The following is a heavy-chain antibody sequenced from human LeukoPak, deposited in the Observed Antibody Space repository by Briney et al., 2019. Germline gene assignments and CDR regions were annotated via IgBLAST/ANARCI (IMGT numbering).Heavy chain of an antibody. V-gene: IGHV1-18*04. CDR3: ARDASRAYYDFWSGTHLVDY. CDR1: GYTFTSYY. D-gene: IGHD3-3*01. CDR2: ISAYNGNT. Sequence: ASVKVSCKASGYTFTSYYMHWVRQAPGQGLEWMGWISAYNGNTNYAQKLQGRVTMTTDTSTSTAYMELRSLRSDDTAVYYCARDASRAYYDFWSGTHLVDYWGQGTLVTVSS. J-gene: IGHJ4*02.